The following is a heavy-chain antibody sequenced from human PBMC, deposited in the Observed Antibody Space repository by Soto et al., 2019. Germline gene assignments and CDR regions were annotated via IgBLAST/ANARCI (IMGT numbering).Heavy chain of an antibody. CDR1: GGSISSSTYY. V-gene: IGHV4-39*01. CDR3: ASSGWFDP. CDR2: IYYSGST. Sequence: SEALSLTCTVSGGSISSSTYYWGWIRQPPGKGLEWIGTIYYSGSTYYNPSLKSRVTISVDTSKNQFSLKLSSVTAADTAVYYCASSGWFDPWGQGTLVTVSS. J-gene: IGHJ5*02.